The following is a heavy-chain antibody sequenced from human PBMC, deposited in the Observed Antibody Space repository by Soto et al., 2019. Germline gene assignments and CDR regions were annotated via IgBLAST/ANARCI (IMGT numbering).Heavy chain of an antibody. CDR3: ARYRREAVAGYTLDN. J-gene: IGHJ4*02. D-gene: IGHD6-13*01. Sequence: VSLTCTVSGGSISSNYWTWIRQPPGKGLEWIRYVYNSGSTNYNPSLKSRVTISEDTSKSQFSLKVNSMTAADTAVYYCARYRREAVAGYTLDNWGQGILVTVSS. CDR2: VYNSGST. CDR1: GGSISSNY. V-gene: IGHV4-59*01.